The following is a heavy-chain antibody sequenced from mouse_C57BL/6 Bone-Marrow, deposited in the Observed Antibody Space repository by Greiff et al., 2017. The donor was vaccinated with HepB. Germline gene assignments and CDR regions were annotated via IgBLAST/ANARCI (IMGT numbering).Heavy chain of an antibody. V-gene: IGHV5-17*01. CDR3: ARYYYPYY. J-gene: IGHJ2*01. Sequence: EVKLMESGGGLVKPGGSLKLSCAASGFTFSDYGMHWVRQAPEKGLEWVAYISSGSSTIYYADTVKGRFTISRDNAKNTLFLQMTSLRSEDTAMYYCARYYYPYYWGQGTTLTVSS. CDR1: GFTFSDYG. D-gene: IGHD1-1*01. CDR2: ISSGSSTI.